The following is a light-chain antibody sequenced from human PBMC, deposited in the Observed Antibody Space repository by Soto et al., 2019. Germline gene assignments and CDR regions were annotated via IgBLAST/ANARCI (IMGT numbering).Light chain of an antibody. V-gene: IGKV3-20*01. CDR2: GAS. J-gene: IGKJ2*01. Sequence: ENVLTQSPGTLSLSPGERATLSCRAGQSVTSNFLAWYQQKPGQAPRLLIYGASTRAAGVPDRFSGSGSGTDFTLTITRLEPEDFAVYFCQQYGRSPLLYTFGQGTKL. CDR3: QQYGRSPLLYT. CDR1: QSVTSNF.